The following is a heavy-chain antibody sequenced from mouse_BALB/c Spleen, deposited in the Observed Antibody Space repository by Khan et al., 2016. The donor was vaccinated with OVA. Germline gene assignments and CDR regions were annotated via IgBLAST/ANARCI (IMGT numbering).Heavy chain of an antibody. V-gene: IGHV3-2*02. CDR3: ARGRTY. Sequence: EVKLLESGPGLVKPSQSLSLTCTVTGYSITSDYAWNWIRQFPGNKLEWMGYISYSGSSSYHPSLKSRISITRDTSKNQFFLQLNSMTTEDTATYYCARGRTYWGQGTSVTVSS. CDR2: ISYSGSS. CDR1: GYSITSDYA. J-gene: IGHJ4*01.